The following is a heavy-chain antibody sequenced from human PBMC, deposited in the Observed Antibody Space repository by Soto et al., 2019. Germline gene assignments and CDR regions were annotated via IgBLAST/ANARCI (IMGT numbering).Heavy chain of an antibody. V-gene: IGHV1-18*01. Sequence: QVQLVQSGAEVKKPGTSVKVSCKAYGYTFTKYGITWVRQAPGQGLEWMGWISVYNGNTKYGQKFRDRVTMTTDTSTTTAYKELRSLRSDDTAVYYCATVISHASGRYYFDYWGQGTLVTVSS. CDR2: ISVYNGNT. J-gene: IGHJ4*02. CDR3: ATVISHASGRYYFDY. CDR1: GYTFTKYG.